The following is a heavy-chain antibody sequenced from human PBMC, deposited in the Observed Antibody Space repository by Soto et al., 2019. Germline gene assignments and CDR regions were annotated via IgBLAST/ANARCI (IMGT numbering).Heavy chain of an antibody. Sequence: QVQLVQSGAEVKKPGSSVKVSCKASGGTFSSYTISWVRQAPGQGLEWMGRIIPILGIANYAQKFQGRVTITADKSTSTAYMELSSLRSEDTAVYYCARDNPHNGSFDYWGQGTLVTVFS. CDR3: ARDNPHNGSFDY. CDR1: GGTFSSYT. D-gene: IGHD1-1*01. V-gene: IGHV1-69*08. CDR2: IIPILGIA. J-gene: IGHJ4*02.